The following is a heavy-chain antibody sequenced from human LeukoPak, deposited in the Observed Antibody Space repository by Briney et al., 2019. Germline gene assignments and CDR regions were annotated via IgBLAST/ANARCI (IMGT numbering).Heavy chain of an antibody. J-gene: IGHJ4*02. D-gene: IGHD3-16*01. V-gene: IGHV3-7*01. CDR3: SRGAGRDDPDY. CDR1: GFTFSVYW. Sequence: PGGSLRLSCAASGFTFSVYWISGVRQAPGKGLGWVANMKHDGSEKYHVAYVKGRFTISRDNSQNSLYLQMNSLRPEDTAVYHCSRGAGRDDPDYWGQGTLVTVSS. CDR2: MKHDGSEK.